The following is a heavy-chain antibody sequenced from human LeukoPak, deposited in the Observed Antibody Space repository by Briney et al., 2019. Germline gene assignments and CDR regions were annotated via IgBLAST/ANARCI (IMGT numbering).Heavy chain of an antibody. J-gene: IGHJ3*02. CDR1: GFTFSSYA. Sequence: PGGSLRLSCAASGFTFSSYAMSWVRQAPGKGLEWVSSISSSSSYIYYADSVKGRFTISRDNAKNSLYLQMNSLRAEDTAVYYCARDLVVTAIPGQDAFDIWGQGTMVTVSS. V-gene: IGHV3-21*01. CDR2: ISSSSSYI. D-gene: IGHD2-21*02. CDR3: ARDLVVTAIPGQDAFDI.